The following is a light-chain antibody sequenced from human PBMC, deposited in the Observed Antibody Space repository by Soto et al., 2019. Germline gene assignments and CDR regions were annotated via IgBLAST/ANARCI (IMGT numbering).Light chain of an antibody. CDR1: QYINTR. J-gene: IGKJ1*01. V-gene: IGKV3-11*01. CDR3: HQRQSWPRT. CDR2: QTS. Sequence: EIVLTQSPATLSSFPGDRVTLYCRASQYINTRLAWSQHRPGKAHRLLIYQTSIRAAGIPARFSASGSGTDFTLTISDVQPEDFSLYYCHQRQSWPRTFGQGTKVDI.